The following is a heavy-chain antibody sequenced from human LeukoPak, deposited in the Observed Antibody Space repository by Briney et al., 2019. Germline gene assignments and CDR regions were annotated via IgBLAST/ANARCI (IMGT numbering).Heavy chain of an antibody. CDR2: IYYSGST. CDR3: ARRDGYGGLGYFQH. CDR1: GGSISSSSYY. D-gene: IGHD5-24*01. J-gene: IGHJ1*01. V-gene: IGHV4-39*01. Sequence: SETLSLTCTVSGGSISSSSYYWGWIRQPPGKGLEWIGSIYYSGSTYYNPSLKSRVTISVDTSKNQFSLKLSSVTAADTAVYYCARRDGYGGLGYFQHWGQGTLVTVSS.